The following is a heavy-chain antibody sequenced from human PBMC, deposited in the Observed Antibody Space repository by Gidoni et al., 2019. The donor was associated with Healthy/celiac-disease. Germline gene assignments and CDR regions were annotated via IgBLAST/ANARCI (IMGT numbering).Heavy chain of an antibody. J-gene: IGHJ6*02. D-gene: IGHD2-2*01. V-gene: IGHV3-23*01. CDR3: AKDRVSGCSSTSCYLNYYYGMDV. CDR2: IRGSGGST. Sequence: EVQLLEPGGGLVQPGGSLRLSCAASGFTFSSYAMSWVSQAPGKGLEWVSAIRGSGGSTYYADSVKGRFTISRDNSKNTLYLQMNSLRAEDTAVYYCAKDRVSGCSSTSCYLNYYYGMDVWGQGTTVTVSS. CDR1: GFTFSSYA.